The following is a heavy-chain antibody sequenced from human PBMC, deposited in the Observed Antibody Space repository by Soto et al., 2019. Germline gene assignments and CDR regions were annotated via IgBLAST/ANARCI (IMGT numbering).Heavy chain of an antibody. J-gene: IGHJ6*02. D-gene: IGHD2-15*01. CDR1: GGTFSSYA. CDR2: IIPIFGTA. CDR3: AREEYCSGGSCYSASGYYYYGMDV. Sequence: QVQLVQSGAEVKKPGSSVKVSCKASGGTFSSYAISWVRQAPGQGLEWMGGIIPIFGTANYAQKFQGRVTITADESTSTAYMELSSLRSEDTAVYYCAREEYCSGGSCYSASGYYYYGMDVWGQGTTVTVSS. V-gene: IGHV1-69*01.